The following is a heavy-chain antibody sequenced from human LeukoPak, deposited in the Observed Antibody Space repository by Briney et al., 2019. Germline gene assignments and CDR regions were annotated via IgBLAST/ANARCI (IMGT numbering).Heavy chain of an antibody. CDR2: IYPGDSDT. CDR3: ARHYYGTVDH. D-gene: IGHD3-10*01. CDR1: GYSFTSYW. Sequence: GESPKIPCKGSGYSFTSYWIGWVRQMPGKGLEWMGIIYPGDSDTRYSPSFQGPVTISANKSISTAYLQWSSLKASDTAMYYCARHYYGTVDHWGEGTLVTVSS. V-gene: IGHV5-51*01. J-gene: IGHJ4*02.